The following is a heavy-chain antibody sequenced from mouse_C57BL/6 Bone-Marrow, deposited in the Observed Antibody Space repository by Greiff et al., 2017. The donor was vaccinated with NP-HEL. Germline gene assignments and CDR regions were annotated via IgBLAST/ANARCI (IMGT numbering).Heavy chain of an antibody. J-gene: IGHJ3*01. Sequence: EVKLVESGGGLVKPGGSLKLSCAASGFTFSDYGMHWVRQAPEKGLEWVAYISSGSSTIYYADTVKGRFTISRDNAKNTLFLQMTSLRSEDTAMYYCARPGLYYDYPWFAYWGQGTLVTVSA. D-gene: IGHD2-4*01. CDR1: GFTFSDYG. CDR3: ARPGLYYDYPWFAY. V-gene: IGHV5-17*01. CDR2: ISSGSSTI.